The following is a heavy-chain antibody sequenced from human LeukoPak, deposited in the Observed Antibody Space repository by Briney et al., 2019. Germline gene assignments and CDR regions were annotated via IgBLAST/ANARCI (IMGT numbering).Heavy chain of an antibody. CDR1: GYTFTGYY. V-gene: IGHV1-2*06. D-gene: IGHD6-13*01. CDR2: INPNSGGT. J-gene: IGHJ4*02. CDR3: ARVFPYSSSWYVPEDLDY. Sequence: WASVKVSCKASGYTFTGYYMHWVRQAPGQGLEWMGRINPNSGGTNYAQKFQGRVTMTRDTSISTAYMELSRLRSDDTAVYYCARVFPYSSSWYVPEDLDYWGQGTLVAVSS.